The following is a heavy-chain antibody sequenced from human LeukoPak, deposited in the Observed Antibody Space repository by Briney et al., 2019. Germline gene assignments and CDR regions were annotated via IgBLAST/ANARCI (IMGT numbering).Heavy chain of an antibody. CDR1: GDSITNYY. CDR3: ANGGNSGSYFED. Sequence: PSETLSLTCTVSGDSITNYYWSWVRQPAGKGLEWIGRLYTRGGTDYNPSLMSRVTVSVDTSKNQFSLKLSSVTAGDTAVYYCANGGNSGSYFEDWGQGVLVTVSS. V-gene: IGHV4-4*07. CDR2: LYTRGGT. D-gene: IGHD1-26*01. J-gene: IGHJ4*02.